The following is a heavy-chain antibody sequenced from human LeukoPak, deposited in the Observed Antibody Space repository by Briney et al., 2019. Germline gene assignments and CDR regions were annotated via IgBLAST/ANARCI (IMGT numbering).Heavy chain of an antibody. Sequence: GGSLRLSCAASGFTFSTYAMSWVRQAPGKGLEWVSAISGSGGSTYYADSVKGRFTISRDNSKNTLYLQMNSLRAEDTAVYYCAKDHDLDSRGYTLDYWGQGTLVTVSS. CDR2: ISGSGGST. CDR3: AKDHDLDSRGYTLDY. V-gene: IGHV3-23*01. CDR1: GFTFSTYA. J-gene: IGHJ4*02. D-gene: IGHD3-22*01.